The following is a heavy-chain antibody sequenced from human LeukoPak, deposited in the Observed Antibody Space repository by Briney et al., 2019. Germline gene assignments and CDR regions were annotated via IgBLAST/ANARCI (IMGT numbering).Heavy chain of an antibody. CDR1: GFTFSSYA. J-gene: IGHJ5*02. Sequence: PGGSLRLSCAASGFTFSSYAMSWVRQAPGKGLEWIGEINHSGSTNYNPSLKSRVTISVDTSKNQFSLKLSSVTAADTAVYYCARHWGMVRGVDKFDPWGQGTLVTVSS. CDR2: INHSGST. D-gene: IGHD3-10*01. V-gene: IGHV4-34*01. CDR3: ARHWGMVRGVDKFDP.